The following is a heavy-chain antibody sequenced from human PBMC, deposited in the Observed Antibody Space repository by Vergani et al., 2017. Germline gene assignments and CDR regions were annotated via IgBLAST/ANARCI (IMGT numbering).Heavy chain of an antibody. J-gene: IGHJ6*03. Sequence: EVQLVETGGGLIQPGGSLRLSCAASGFTVSSNYMSWVRQAPGKGLEWVSAISGSGGSTYYADSVKGRFTISRDNSKNTLYLQMNSLRAEDTAVYYCARDPADTAMVPYYYYYMDVWGKGTTVTVSS. CDR1: GFTVSSNY. CDR3: ARDPADTAMVPYYYYYMDV. V-gene: IGHV3-53*02. CDR2: SGSGGST. D-gene: IGHD5-18*01.